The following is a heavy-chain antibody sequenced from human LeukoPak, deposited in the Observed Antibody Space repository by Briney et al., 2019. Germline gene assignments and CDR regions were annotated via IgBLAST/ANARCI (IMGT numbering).Heavy chain of an antibody. D-gene: IGHD3-22*01. CDR1: GFTFSSYA. CDR3: AKPVARDSSGYYHYFDY. J-gene: IGHJ4*02. V-gene: IGHV3-23*01. Sequence: GGSLRLPCAASGFTFSSYAMSWVRQAPGKGLEWVSAISGSGGSTYYADSVKGRFTISRDNSKNTLYLQMNSLRAEDTAVYYCAKPVARDSSGYYHYFDYWGQGTLVTVSS. CDR2: ISGSGGST.